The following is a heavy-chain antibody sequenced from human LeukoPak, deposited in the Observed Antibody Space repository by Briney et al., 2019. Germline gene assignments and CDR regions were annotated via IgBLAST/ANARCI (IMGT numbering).Heavy chain of an antibody. CDR2: ISYSGST. J-gene: IGHJ4*02. D-gene: IGHD1-26*01. V-gene: IGHV4-39*01. CDR1: GGSISSSSNF. Sequence: TSETLSLTCTVSGGSISSSSNFWGWIRQPPGKGLEWIVSISYSGSTYYNPSLKSRVTISVDTSKNQFSLKLSSVTAADTAVYYCARLTPYSGSPLGDYWGQGTLVTVSS. CDR3: ARLTPYSGSPLGDY.